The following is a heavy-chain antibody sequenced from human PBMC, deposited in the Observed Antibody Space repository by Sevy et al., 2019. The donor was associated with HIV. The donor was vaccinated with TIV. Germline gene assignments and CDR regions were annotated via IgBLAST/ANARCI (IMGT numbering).Heavy chain of an antibody. V-gene: IGHV3-30*03. J-gene: IGHJ6*02. CDR3: VTAYSGSYSHSYLYALDV. CDR1: GFSFSYYG. CDR2: ISHDGINE. Sequence: GGFLRLSCIGSGFSFSYYGIHWVRQSPGKGLDWFALISHDGINEYYADSVKGRFTISRDNSKNTVYLEMNSLRNEDTAIYFCVTAYSGSYSHSYLYALDVWGQGTTVTVSS. D-gene: IGHD1-26*01.